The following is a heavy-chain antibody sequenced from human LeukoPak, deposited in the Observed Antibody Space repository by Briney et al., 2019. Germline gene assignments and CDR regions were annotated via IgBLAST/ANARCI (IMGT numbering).Heavy chain of an antibody. Sequence: GGSLRLSCAASGFTFSSYWMSWVRQAPGKGLEWVSVIYSGGSTYYADSVKGRFTISRDNSKNTLYLQMNSLRAEDTAVYYCARETTVTTGSYYYYYGMDVWGQGTTVTVSS. D-gene: IGHD4-17*01. CDR3: ARETTVTTGSYYYYYGMDV. CDR2: IYSGGST. V-gene: IGHV3-66*01. CDR1: GFTFSSYW. J-gene: IGHJ6*02.